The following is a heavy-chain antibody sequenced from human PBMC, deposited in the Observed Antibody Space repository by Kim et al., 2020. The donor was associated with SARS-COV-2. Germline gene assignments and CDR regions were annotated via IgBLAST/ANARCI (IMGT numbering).Heavy chain of an antibody. CDR1: GGSISSSSYY. CDR3: ARYRSLRPGWHDAFDI. V-gene: IGHV4-39*07. J-gene: IGHJ3*02. CDR2: IYYSGST. Sequence: SETLSLTCTVSGGSISSSSYYWGWIRQPPGKRLEWIGSIYYSGSTYYNPSLKSRVTISVDTSKNQFSLKLSSVTAADTAVYYCARYRSLRPGWHDAFDIWGQGTMVTVSS. D-gene: IGHD4-17*01.